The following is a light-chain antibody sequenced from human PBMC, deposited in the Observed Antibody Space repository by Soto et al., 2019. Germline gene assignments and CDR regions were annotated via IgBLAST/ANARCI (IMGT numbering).Light chain of an antibody. CDR1: QSVLYSSNNKNY. Sequence: IVMTQSPDSLAVSLGERATINCNSSQSVLYSSNNKNYLAWYQQKPGQPPKLLIYWASTRESGVPDRFSGSGSGTDFTLTISSLQAEDVAVYYCQQYYSTPETFGQGTKVDIK. CDR2: WAS. CDR3: QQYYSTPET. J-gene: IGKJ1*01. V-gene: IGKV4-1*01.